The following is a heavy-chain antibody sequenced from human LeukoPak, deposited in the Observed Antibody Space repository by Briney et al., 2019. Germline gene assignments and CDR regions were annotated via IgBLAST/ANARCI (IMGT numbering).Heavy chain of an antibody. CDR2: ISAYNGNT. D-gene: IGHD4-17*01. CDR3: ARDGGYGDYGVQYFDY. V-gene: IGHV1-18*01. Sequence: ASVKDSCKASGYTFTSYGISWVRQAPGQGLEWMGWISAYNGNTNYAQKLQGRVTMTTDTSTRTAYMELRSLRVDDTAVYYCARDGGYGDYGVQYFDYWGQGTLVTVSS. CDR1: GYTFTSYG. J-gene: IGHJ4*02.